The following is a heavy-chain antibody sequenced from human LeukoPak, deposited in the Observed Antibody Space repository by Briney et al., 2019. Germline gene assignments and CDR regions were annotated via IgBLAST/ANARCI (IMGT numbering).Heavy chain of an antibody. CDR3: ARENYYDSSDYYPRFDY. CDR2: IKQDGSEK. J-gene: IGHJ4*02. V-gene: IGHV3-7*01. Sequence: GGSLRLSCAASGFTFSSYWMSWVRQAPGKGLEWVANIKQDGSEKYYVDSVKGRFTISRDNAKNSLYLQMNSLRAEDTAVYYCARENYYDSSDYYPRFDYWGQGTLVTVSS. CDR1: GFTFSSYW. D-gene: IGHD3-22*01.